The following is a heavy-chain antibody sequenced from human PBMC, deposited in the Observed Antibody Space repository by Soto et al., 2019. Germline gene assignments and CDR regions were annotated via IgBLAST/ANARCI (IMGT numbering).Heavy chain of an antibody. CDR1: GFIFSTEA. D-gene: IGHD2-8*01. J-gene: IGHJ4*02. CDR2: ISNDGSIT. Sequence: GGSLRLTCSASGFIFSTEAMGWVRQAPGKGLEWVSGISNDGSITDYADSVKGRFTVSRDNAKNTMYLQMNSLTAEDTAVYYCARDTNGLHYWGQGTLVTVSS. CDR3: ARDTNGLHY. V-gene: IGHV3-23*01.